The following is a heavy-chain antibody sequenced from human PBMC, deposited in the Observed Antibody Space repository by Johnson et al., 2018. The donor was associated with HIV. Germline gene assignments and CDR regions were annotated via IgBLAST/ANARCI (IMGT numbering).Heavy chain of an antibody. Sequence: MLLVESGGGLVQPGGYLRLSCAASGFTFSSYAMSWVRQAPGKGLEWVSAISGSGGSTYYADSVKGRFTISRDNSKNTLYLQMNSLRAEDTAVYYCAKDEQWLNDAFDIWGQGTMVTVSS. J-gene: IGHJ3*02. CDR1: GFTFSSYA. D-gene: IGHD6-19*01. CDR3: AKDEQWLNDAFDI. V-gene: IGHV3-23*04. CDR2: ISGSGGST.